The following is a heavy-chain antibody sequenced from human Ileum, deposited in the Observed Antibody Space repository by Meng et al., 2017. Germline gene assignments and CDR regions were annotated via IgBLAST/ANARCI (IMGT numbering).Heavy chain of an antibody. J-gene: IGHJ4*02. CDR2: IYYSGTT. V-gene: IGHV4-31*03. D-gene: IGHD6-13*01. CDR3: AREPPAAAGTGADY. CDR1: GGSISSGGYY. Sequence: QVQLQESGPGLVKHSQTLYLTCTVSGGSISSGGYYWSWIRQHPGKGLEWIGYIYYSGTTYYNPSLKSRVTISVDTSKNHFSLKLSSVTAADTAVYYCAREPPAAAGTGADYWGQGTLVTVSS.